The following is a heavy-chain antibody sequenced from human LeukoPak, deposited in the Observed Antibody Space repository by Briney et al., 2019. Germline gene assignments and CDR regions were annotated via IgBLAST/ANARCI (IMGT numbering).Heavy chain of an antibody. J-gene: IGHJ5*02. Sequence: GASVKVSCKASAYTYTDYFLHWVRRAPGQGFEWMGWINPNSGDTSYTQRFQGRVTMPRDTSIRTAYMELSSLRCDDTAVYYGAGAESLTAPPGTFANPGGQGTLVTVP. CDR3: AGAESLTAPPGTFANP. CDR2: INPNSGDT. D-gene: IGHD6-13*01. V-gene: IGHV1-2*02. CDR1: AYTYTDYF.